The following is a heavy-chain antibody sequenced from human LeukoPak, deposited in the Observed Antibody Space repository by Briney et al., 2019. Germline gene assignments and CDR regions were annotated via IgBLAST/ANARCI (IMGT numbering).Heavy chain of an antibody. J-gene: IGHJ4*02. CDR3: ARASVEEHPGSYYFDY. D-gene: IGHD1/OR15-1a*01. CDR1: GFTFSSYA. V-gene: IGHV3-30-3*01. Sequence: PGGSLRLSCAASGFTFSSYAMHWVRQAPGKGLEWVAVISYDGSNKYYADSVKGRFTISRDNSKNTLYLQMNSLRAEDTAVYYCARASVEEHPGSYYFDYWGQGTLVTVSS. CDR2: ISYDGSNK.